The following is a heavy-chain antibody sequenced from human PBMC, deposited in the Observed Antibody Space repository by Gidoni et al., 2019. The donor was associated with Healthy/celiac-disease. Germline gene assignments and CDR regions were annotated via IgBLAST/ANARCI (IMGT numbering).Heavy chain of an antibody. D-gene: IGHD6-13*01. J-gene: IGHJ4*02. Sequence: QLQLQESGQGLVTPSETLCLTCTVAGGSISISSYYWGWIRQHPVKGLECIGSIYYSGSPDSNPSLKSRVTISVDTSKNQFSLKLSSVTAAYTAVYYCARSIRSSSNFDYWGQGTLVTVSS. CDR1: GGSISISSYY. CDR3: ARSIRSSSNFDY. V-gene: IGHV4-39*01. CDR2: IYYSGSP.